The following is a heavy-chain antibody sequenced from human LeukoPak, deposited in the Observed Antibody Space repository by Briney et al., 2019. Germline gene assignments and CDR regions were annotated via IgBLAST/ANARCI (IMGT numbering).Heavy chain of an antibody. V-gene: IGHV1-69*06. CDR1: GGTFSSYA. J-gene: IGHJ4*02. D-gene: IGHD6-13*01. Sequence: SVKVSCKASGGTFSSYAISWVRQAPGQGLEWMGGIIPIFGTANYAQKFQGRVTITADKSTSTAYMELSSLRSEDTAVYYCARSLRSSEYSSSWYSIGYWGQGTLVTVSS. CDR3: ARSLRSSEYSSSWYSIGY. CDR2: IIPIFGTA.